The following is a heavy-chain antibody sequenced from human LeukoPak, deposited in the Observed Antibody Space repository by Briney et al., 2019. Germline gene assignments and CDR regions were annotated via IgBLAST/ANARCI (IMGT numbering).Heavy chain of an antibody. D-gene: IGHD3-10*01. CDR1: GFTFNSYW. Sequence: GGSLRLSCAASGFTFNSYWMSWVRQAPGKGLEWVANIKQDGSEKYYVDFVKGRFTISRDNAKNSLYLQMNSLRAEDTAVYYCARDGGDTMVRGVIINFGFDPWGQGTLVTVSS. CDR3: ARDGGDTMVRGVIINFGFDP. J-gene: IGHJ5*02. CDR2: IKQDGSEK. V-gene: IGHV3-7*01.